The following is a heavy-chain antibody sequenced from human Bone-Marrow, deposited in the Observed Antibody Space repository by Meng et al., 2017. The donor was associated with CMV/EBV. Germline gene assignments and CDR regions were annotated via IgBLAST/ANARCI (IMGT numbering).Heavy chain of an antibody. CDR1: GFTFTHYF. CDR2: FNPNSGDT. D-gene: IGHD1-26*01. CDR3: ASGSYFDY. J-gene: IGHJ4*02. V-gene: IGHV1-2*02. Sequence: ASVKVSCKTSGFTFTHYFLHWVRQAPGQGLEWMGWFNPNSGDTNSAQKFQGRVTMTRDTSKNQFSLKLSSVTAADTAVHYCASGSYFDYWGQGTLVTVSS.